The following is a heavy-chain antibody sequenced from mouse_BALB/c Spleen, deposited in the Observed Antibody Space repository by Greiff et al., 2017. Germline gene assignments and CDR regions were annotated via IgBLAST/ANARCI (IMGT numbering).Heavy chain of an antibody. D-gene: IGHD2-3*01. J-gene: IGHJ2*01. CDR3: ARFVYDCYGYY. V-gene: IGHV14-1*02. CDR1: GFNIKDYY. CDR2: IDPENGNT. Sequence: VQLQQSGAELVRPGALVKLSCKASGFNIKDYYMHWVKQRPEQGLEWIGWIDPENGNTIYDPKFQGKASITADTSSNTAYLQLSSLTSEDTAVYYCARFVYDCYGYYWGQGTTLTVSS.